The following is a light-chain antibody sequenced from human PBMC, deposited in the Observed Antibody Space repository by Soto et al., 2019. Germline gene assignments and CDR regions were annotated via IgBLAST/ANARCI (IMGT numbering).Light chain of an antibody. Sequence: QSVLTQPASVSGSPGQSITISCTGTSSDVGAYNYVSWYQQHPGKAPKLMIYEVTNRPSGVSNRFSGSKSANTASLTISGLQAEDEADYYCSSYTRTNTWVFGGGTKLTVL. J-gene: IGLJ3*02. V-gene: IGLV2-14*01. CDR3: SSYTRTNTWV. CDR2: EVT. CDR1: SSDVGAYNY.